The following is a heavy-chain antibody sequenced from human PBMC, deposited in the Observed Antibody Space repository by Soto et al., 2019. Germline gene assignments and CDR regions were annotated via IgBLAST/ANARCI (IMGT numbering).Heavy chain of an antibody. CDR3: ATLEWFFSVMI. V-gene: IGHV3-23*01. Sequence: GGSLRLSCAASGFTFSTYAINWVRQAPGKGLEWVSSITGSGGSTYYADSVKGRFTISRDNSRNTVYLQMNSLRAEDTALYYCATLEWFFSVMIWGQGTLVTVSS. CDR1: GFTFSTYA. CDR2: ITGSGGST. D-gene: IGHD3-3*01. J-gene: IGHJ4*02.